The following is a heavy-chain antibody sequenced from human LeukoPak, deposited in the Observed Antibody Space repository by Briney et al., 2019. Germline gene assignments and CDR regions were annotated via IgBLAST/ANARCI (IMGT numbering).Heavy chain of an antibody. D-gene: IGHD2-15*01. Sequence: SQTLSLTCAISGHSVSSNRAAWHSIRQSPSRALEWLRRTYHRSQWYNDYAVSVKSRITINPDTSKNQFSLKLGSVTAEDMAVYFFFQAEDGIRYCSGGSCYGRNNWFDPWGQGTLVTVSS. CDR3: FQAEDGIRYCSGGSCYGRNNWFDP. CDR1: GHSVSSNRAA. CDR2: TYHRSQWYN. V-gene: IGHV6-1*01. J-gene: IGHJ5*02.